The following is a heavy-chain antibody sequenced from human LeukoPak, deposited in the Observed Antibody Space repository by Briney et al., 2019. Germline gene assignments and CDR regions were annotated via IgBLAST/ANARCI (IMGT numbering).Heavy chain of an antibody. J-gene: IGHJ6*03. Sequence: SETLSLTCTVSGGSISSSSYYWGWIRQPPGKGLEWIGSIYYSGSTYYNPSLKSRVTISVDTSKNQFSLKLSSVTAADTAVYYCARQLPPNRFLPEVGYYYMDVWGKGTTVTVSS. CDR3: ARQLPPNRFLPEVGYYYMDV. CDR1: GGSISSSSYY. V-gene: IGHV4-39*07. D-gene: IGHD1-14*01. CDR2: IYYSGST.